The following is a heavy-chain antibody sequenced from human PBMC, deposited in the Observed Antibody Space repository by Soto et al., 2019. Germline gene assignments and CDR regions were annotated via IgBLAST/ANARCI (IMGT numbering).Heavy chain of an antibody. D-gene: IGHD3-10*02. Sequence: QVRLVQSGAEVKEPGDSVRVSCEASGYTFTAYHIHWVRQAPGQGLEWMGWINPKFGDTGYAQDFQGRVSMTSDMSISTVYMELSRLTSDDXXXXXCARNMDYYYGRGSGNGHGVWGQGTTVTVFS. CDR3: ARNMDYYYGRGSGNGHGV. V-gene: IGHV1-2*02. CDR2: INPKFGDT. J-gene: IGHJ6*02. CDR1: GYTFTAYH.